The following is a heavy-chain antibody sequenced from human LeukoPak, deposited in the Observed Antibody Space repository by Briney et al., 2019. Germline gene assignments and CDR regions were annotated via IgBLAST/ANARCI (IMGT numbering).Heavy chain of an antibody. CDR1: GYTFTGYY. V-gene: IGHV1-2*02. Sequence: ASVKVSCKASGYTFTGYYMHWVRQAPGQGLEWMGWINPNSGGTNYAQKFQGRVTITTDESTSTAYMELSSLRSEDTAVYYCASGSSPLDPFDYWGQGTLVTVSS. J-gene: IGHJ4*02. CDR2: INPNSGGT. CDR3: ASGSSPLDPFDY. D-gene: IGHD6-6*01.